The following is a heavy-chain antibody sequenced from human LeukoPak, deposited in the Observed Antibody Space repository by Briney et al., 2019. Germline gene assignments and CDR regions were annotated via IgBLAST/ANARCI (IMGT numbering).Heavy chain of an antibody. V-gene: IGHV3-23*01. CDR2: ISGSGGST. J-gene: IGHJ4*02. D-gene: IGHD3-9*01. CDR1: GFTFGSYA. Sequence: GGSLRLSCAASGFTFGSYAMSWVRQAPGKGLEWVSAISGSGGSTYYADSVKGRFTISRDNSKNTLYLQMNSLRAEDTAVYYCAGVLRYFDWLFDYWGQGTLVTVSS. CDR3: AGVLRYFDWLFDY.